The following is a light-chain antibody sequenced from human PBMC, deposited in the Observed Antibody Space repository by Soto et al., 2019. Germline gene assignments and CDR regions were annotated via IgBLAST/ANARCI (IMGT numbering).Light chain of an antibody. CDR2: DAS. CDR1: QSVRTY. Sequence: EIVLTQSPVTLSLSPAGRGTLSCVASQSVRTYLAWYQVKPGQAPRLLIYDASRRASGVPARLSGSGSGTDFTLTISSLEPEDFALYYCQQRNTWPPITFGQGTRLEI. J-gene: IGKJ5*01. CDR3: QQRNTWPPIT. V-gene: IGKV3-11*01.